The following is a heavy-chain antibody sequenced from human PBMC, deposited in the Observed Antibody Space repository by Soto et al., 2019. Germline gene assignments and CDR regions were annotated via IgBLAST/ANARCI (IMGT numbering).Heavy chain of an antibody. D-gene: IGHD3-10*01. CDR2: IWYDGSNK. CDR1: GFTFSSYG. Sequence: QVQLVESGGGVVQPGRSLRLSCAASGFTFSSYGMHWVRQAPGKGLEWVAVIWYDGSNKYYADSVKSRFTIYRDNSKNTLYLQMNSLRAEDTAVYYGARNVLHGVRGPMYSMDVWGKGTTVAVAA. V-gene: IGHV3-33*01. CDR3: ARNVLHGVRGPMYSMDV. J-gene: IGHJ6*04.